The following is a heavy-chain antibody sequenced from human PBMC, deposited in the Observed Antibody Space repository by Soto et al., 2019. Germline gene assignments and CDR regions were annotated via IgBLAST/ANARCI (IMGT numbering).Heavy chain of an antibody. J-gene: IGHJ4*02. D-gene: IGHD6-13*01. CDR2: IYHSGST. Sequence: PSETLSLTCAVSGGSISSSNWWSWVRQPPGKGLEWIGEIYHSGSTNYNPSLKSRVTISVDKSKNQFSLKLSSVTAADTAVYYCARRAGAIAAAGTVYWGQGTLVTVSS. V-gene: IGHV4-4*02. CDR1: GGSISSSNW. CDR3: ARRAGAIAAAGTVY.